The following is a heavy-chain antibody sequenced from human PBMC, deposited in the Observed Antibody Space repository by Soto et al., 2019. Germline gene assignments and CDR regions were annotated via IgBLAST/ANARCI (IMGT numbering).Heavy chain of an antibody. Sequence: EVQLLESGGGLVRPGESLRLSCAASGFTFSNSAMNWVRQAPGKGLEWVSLISNNGGSASHADSVQGRFTISRDNSINTLYLQMNSLRAEDTAIYYCVREVSGWSSQGSFDFWGRGTMVTVSS. CDR1: GFTFSNSA. CDR3: VREVSGWSSQGSFDF. D-gene: IGHD6-19*01. J-gene: IGHJ3*01. V-gene: IGHV3-23*01. CDR2: ISNNGGSA.